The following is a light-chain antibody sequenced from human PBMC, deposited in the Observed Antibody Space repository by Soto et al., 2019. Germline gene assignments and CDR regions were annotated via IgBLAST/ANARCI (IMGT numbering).Light chain of an antibody. J-gene: IGKJ5*01. Sequence: DIQMTQSPSTLSASVGDRFTISCRSSQSITGWLAWVQQKPGKAPKLLISKASKLESGVPSRFSGSGSGTDFTLTISRLEPEDFAVYYCQHYVSPPITFAQGTRLEI. CDR3: QHYVSPPIT. CDR2: KAS. CDR1: QSITGW. V-gene: IGKV1-5*03.